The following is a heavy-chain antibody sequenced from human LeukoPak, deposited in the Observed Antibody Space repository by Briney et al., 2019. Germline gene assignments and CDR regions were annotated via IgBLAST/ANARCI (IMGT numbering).Heavy chain of an antibody. CDR1: GGSISSGTYY. V-gene: IGHV4-61*02. Sequence: SETLSLTCTVSGGSISSGTYYWSWIRQPAGKGLEWIGRIYTSGSTNYNPSLKSRVTISVVTSKNQFSLKLSSVTAADTAVYYCARDSLGYCTNGVCYGEDYMDVWGKGTTVTVSS. CDR2: IYTSGST. J-gene: IGHJ6*03. CDR3: ARDSLGYCTNGVCYGEDYMDV. D-gene: IGHD2-8*01.